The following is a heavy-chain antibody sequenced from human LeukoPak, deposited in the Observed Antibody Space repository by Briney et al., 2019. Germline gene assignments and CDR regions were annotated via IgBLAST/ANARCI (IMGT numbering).Heavy chain of an antibody. D-gene: IGHD2-2*01. V-gene: IGHV1-18*01. CDR1: GYTFTSYG. J-gene: IGHJ4*02. Sequence: AASVKVSCKASGYTFTSYGISWVRQAPGQGLEWMGWISAYNGNTNYAQKLQGRVTMTTDTSTSTAYMELRSLRSDDAAVYYCARGGYCSSTSCSPFDYWGQGTLVTVSS. CDR2: ISAYNGNT. CDR3: ARGGYCSSTSCSPFDY.